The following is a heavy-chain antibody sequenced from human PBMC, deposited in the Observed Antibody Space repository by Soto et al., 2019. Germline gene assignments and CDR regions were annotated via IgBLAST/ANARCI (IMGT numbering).Heavy chain of an antibody. CDR1: GGPDRSHN. Sequence: QVQLQQSGPRLVKPSETLSLTCTVSGGPDRSHNWGWIRQPPGRGLEWIGYVYYTGDTAYNPSLRGRVTISADTSTNDISLPLNSVTAADTAVYYCVRQGIDYLHGLVDVWGQGTTVSVSS. CDR3: VRQGIDYLHGLVDV. V-gene: IGHV4-59*08. CDR2: VYYTGDT. J-gene: IGHJ6*02. D-gene: IGHD4-17*01.